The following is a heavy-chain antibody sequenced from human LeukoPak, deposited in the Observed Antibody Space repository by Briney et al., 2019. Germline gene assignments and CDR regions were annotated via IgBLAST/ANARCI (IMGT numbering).Heavy chain of an antibody. D-gene: IGHD2-2*01. CDR1: GGSISSSNW. CDR2: INHSGST. CDR3: ARVARCTSCFDVDY. Sequence: SGTLSLTCAVSGGSISSSNWWIWLRQPPGKGLEWIGEINHSGSTNYNPSLKSRFTISVDTSKNQFSLTLSSVTAADTAVYYCARVARCTSCFDVDYWGQGTLVTVSS. V-gene: IGHV4-4*02. J-gene: IGHJ4*02.